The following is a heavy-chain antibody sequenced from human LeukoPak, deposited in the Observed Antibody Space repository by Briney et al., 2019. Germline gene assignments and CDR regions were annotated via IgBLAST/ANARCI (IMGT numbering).Heavy chain of an antibody. CDR2: INAGNGNT. J-gene: IGHJ4*02. V-gene: IGHV1-3*01. D-gene: IGHD5-24*01. Sequence: GASVKVSCKASGYTFTSYAMHWVRQAPGQRLEWMGWINAGNGNTKYSQKFQGRVTITRDTSASTAYMELRSLRSDDTAVYYCARSGDGYNPSIDYWGQGTLVTVSS. CDR3: ARSGDGYNPSIDY. CDR1: GYTFTSYA.